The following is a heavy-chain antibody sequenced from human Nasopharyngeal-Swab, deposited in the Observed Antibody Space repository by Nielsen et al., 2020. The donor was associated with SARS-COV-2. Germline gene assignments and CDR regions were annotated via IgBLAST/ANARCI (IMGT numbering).Heavy chain of an antibody. D-gene: IGHD1-26*01. CDR1: GFTFSSYS. V-gene: IGHV3-48*04. CDR3: AREESGSYYPFFDY. J-gene: IGHJ4*02. Sequence: LSLTCAASGFTFSSYSMNWVRQAPGKGLEWVSYISSSSSTIYYADSVKGRFTISRDNAKNSLYLQMNSLRAEDTAVYYCAREESGSYYPFFDYWGQGTLVTVSS. CDR2: ISSSSSTI.